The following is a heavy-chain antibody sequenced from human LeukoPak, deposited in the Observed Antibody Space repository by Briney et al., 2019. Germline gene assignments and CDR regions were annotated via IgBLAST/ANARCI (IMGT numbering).Heavy chain of an antibody. D-gene: IGHD1-26*01. CDR3: AKKAQYNGNYPLDY. CDR2: TSDRGVYT. V-gene: IGHV3-23*01. J-gene: IGHJ4*02. Sequence: PGGSLRLSCAASGFTFTSYSMSWVRQAPGKGLEWVSGTSDRGVYTYYADSVKGRFTISRDNSKNTLYLQMNSLRAEDTALYFCAKKAQYNGNYPLDYWGQGTLVTVSS. CDR1: GFTFTSYS.